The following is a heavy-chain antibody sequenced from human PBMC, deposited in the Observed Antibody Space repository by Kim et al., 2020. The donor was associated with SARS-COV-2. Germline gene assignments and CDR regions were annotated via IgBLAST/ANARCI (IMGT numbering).Heavy chain of an antibody. CDR2: ISSSSSYI. CDR1: GFTFSSYS. D-gene: IGHD3-10*01. V-gene: IGHV3-21*01. CDR3: ARDQDTTMVLDYYYYGMDV. J-gene: IGHJ6*02. Sequence: GGSLRLSCAASGFTFSSYSMNWVRQAPGKGLEWVSSISSSSSYIYYADSVKGRFTISRDNAKNSLYLQMNSLRAEDTAVYYCARDQDTTMVLDYYYYGMDVWGQGTTVPVSS.